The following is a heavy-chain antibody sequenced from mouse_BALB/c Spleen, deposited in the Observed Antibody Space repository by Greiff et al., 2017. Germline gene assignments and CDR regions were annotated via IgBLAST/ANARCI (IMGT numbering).Heavy chain of an antibody. CDR2: IYPGDGDT. Sequence: VQLVESGPELVKPGASVKISCKASGYAFSSSWMNWVKQRPGQGLEWIGRIYPGDGDTNYNGKFKGKATLTADKSSSTAYMQLSSLTSVDSAVYFCARDYDDALFDYWGQGTTLTVSS. CDR1: GYAFSSSW. CDR3: ARDYDDALFDY. J-gene: IGHJ2*01. V-gene: IGHV1-82*01. D-gene: IGHD2-4*01.